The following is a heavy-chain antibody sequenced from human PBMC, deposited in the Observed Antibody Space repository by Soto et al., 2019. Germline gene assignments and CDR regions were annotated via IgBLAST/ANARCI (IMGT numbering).Heavy chain of an antibody. V-gene: IGHV4-39*01. Sequence: SETLSLTCTVSGGSISSSSYYWGWIRQPPGKGLEWIGSIYYSGSTYYNPSLKSRVTISVDTSKNQFSLKLSSVTAADTAVYYCGGGYGPLVYFDYWGQGTLVTVS. CDR1: GGSISSSSYY. D-gene: IGHD5-18*01. CDR2: IYYSGST. CDR3: GGGYGPLVYFDY. J-gene: IGHJ4*02.